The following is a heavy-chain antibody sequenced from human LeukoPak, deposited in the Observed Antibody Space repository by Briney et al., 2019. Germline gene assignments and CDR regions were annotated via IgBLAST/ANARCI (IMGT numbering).Heavy chain of an antibody. D-gene: IGHD6-13*01. Sequence: SETLSLTCTVSGGSISSGDYYWSWIRQPPGKGLEWIGRIYTSGSTNYNPSLKSRVTISVDTSKNQFSLKLSSVTAADTAVYYCAREGSSSSWYGTFDYWGQGTLVTVSS. CDR2: IYTSGST. CDR1: GGSISSGDYY. V-gene: IGHV4-61*02. CDR3: AREGSSSSWYGTFDY. J-gene: IGHJ4*02.